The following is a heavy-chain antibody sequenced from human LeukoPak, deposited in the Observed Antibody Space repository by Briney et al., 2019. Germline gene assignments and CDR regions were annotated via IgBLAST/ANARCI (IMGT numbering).Heavy chain of an antibody. CDR1: GFTFSSYE. V-gene: IGHV3-48*03. CDR2: ISSSGKRI. J-gene: IGHJ4*02. CDR3: ARTYCTGGNCYPGIDY. D-gene: IGHD2-15*01. Sequence: GGSLRLSCAASGFTFSSYEMNWVRQAPGKGLEWRSHISSSGKRIYYADSVKGRFTISRDNAKNSLYLHMNSLTAEDTAAYYCARTYCTGGNCYPGIDYWGQGTLVTVSS.